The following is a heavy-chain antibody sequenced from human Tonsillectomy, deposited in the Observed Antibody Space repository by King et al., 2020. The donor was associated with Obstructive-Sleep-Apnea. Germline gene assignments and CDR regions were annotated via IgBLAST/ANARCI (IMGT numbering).Heavy chain of an antibody. CDR2: IKSKTDGGTT. J-gene: IGHJ4*02. Sequence: VQLVESGGGLVKPGGSLRLSCAASGFTFSNAWMSWVRQAPGKGLEWVGRIKSKTDGGTTDYAAPVKGRLTISREDSKKTLYLQMNSLKTEDTAVYYCTTGGIYCSSTSCYAGVDYWGQGTLVTVSS. D-gene: IGHD2-2*01. V-gene: IGHV3-15*01. CDR1: GFTFSNAW. CDR3: TTGGIYCSSTSCYAGVDY.